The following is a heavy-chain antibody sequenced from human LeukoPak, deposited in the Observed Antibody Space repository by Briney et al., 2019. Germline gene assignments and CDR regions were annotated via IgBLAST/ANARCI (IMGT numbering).Heavy chain of an antibody. CDR3: ARDFGDQQLLNFDY. D-gene: IGHD6-13*01. CDR2: IRYDGSSK. Sequence: GGSLRLSCAASGFIFSSFGMHWVRQAPGKGLEWVAFIRYDGSSKYYGDSVKGRFTISRDNSKNTLYLQMNSLRTEDTAVYSCARDFGDQQLLNFDYWGQGTLVTVSS. J-gene: IGHJ4*02. CDR1: GFIFSSFG. V-gene: IGHV3-30*02.